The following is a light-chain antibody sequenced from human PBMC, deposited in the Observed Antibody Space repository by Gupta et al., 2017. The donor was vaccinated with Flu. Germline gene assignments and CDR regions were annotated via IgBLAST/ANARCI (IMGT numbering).Light chain of an antibody. V-gene: IGLV2-14*01. Sequence: QSALTQPASVPGSSGQSITIPCTGTSSDVGGYNYVSWYQQHSGKAPKLMIYEVSNRPSGVSNRFSGSKSGNTASLTISGLQAEDEADYYCSSYTSSSTSVVFGGGTKLTVL. CDR2: EVS. CDR3: SSYTSSSTSVV. J-gene: IGLJ2*01. CDR1: SSDVGGYNY.